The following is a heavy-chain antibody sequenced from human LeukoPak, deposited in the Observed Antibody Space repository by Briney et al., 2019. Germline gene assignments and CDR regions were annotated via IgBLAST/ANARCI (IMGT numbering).Heavy chain of an antibody. D-gene: IGHD3-10*01. Sequence: SETLSLTCTVSGGSLSTHCWSWIRQPPGKGLEWIGCIYASGTTNYNPSLRGRLTISIDTSNNQFSLTVNSVTAADTAVYYCGGRGFWGQGALVTVSS. CDR2: IYASGTT. CDR1: GGSLSTHC. CDR3: GGRGF. J-gene: IGHJ4*02. V-gene: IGHV4-4*08.